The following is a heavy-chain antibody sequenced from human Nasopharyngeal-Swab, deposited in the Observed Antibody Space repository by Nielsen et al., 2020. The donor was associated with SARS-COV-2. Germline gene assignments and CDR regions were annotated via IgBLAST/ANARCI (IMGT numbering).Heavy chain of an antibody. D-gene: IGHD3-9*01. CDR1: GCSISSYY. CDR2: IYYSGST. V-gene: IGHV4-59*01. Sequence: SETLSLTCTVSGCSISSYYWSWIRQPPGKGLEWIGYIYYSGSTNYNHPLKSRVTISFTTYNNQFSMKLRSVTAADTAVYYCASVFLGGHAKRPDYDILTEAYGMDVWGQGTTVTVSS. CDR3: ASVFLGGHAKRPDYDILTEAYGMDV. J-gene: IGHJ6*02.